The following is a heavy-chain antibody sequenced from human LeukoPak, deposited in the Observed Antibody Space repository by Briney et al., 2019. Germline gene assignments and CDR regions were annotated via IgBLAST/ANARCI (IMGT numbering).Heavy chain of an antibody. CDR2: ISYDGSNK. CDR3: ARDFIVVVPAASGDYYYYGMDV. Sequence: GGSLSLSCAASGFTFSSYAMHWVRQAPGKGLEWVAVISYDGSNKYYADSVKGRFTISRDNSKNTLYLQMNSLRAEDTAVYYCARDFIVVVPAASGDYYYYGMDVGGKGTTVTVSS. CDR1: GFTFSSYA. J-gene: IGHJ6*04. V-gene: IGHV3-30*04. D-gene: IGHD2-2*01.